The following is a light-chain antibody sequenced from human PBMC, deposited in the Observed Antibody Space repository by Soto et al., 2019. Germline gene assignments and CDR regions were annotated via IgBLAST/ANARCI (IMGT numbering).Light chain of an antibody. J-gene: IGLJ1*01. CDR3: EAWNDNLNGPGYV. CDR1: SSNIGSTA. Sequence: QSVLTQPPSASGTPGQKVTISCSGSSSNIGSTAVNWYQQLPGTAPKLLIYSDDQRPSGVPDRFSGSKSGTSASLAISGLQSVDEADYSGEAWNDNLNGPGYVFGTGTQLTVL. V-gene: IGLV1-44*01. CDR2: SDD.